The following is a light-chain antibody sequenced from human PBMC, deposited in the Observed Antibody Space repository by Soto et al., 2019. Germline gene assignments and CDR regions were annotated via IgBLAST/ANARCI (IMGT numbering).Light chain of an antibody. CDR1: SSDVGGYNY. J-gene: IGLJ2*01. CDR3: SSYTSSSTL. Sequence: QSALTQPASVSGSPGQSITISCTGTSSDVGGYNYVSWYQQHPGKAPKLMIYEVSNRPSGVSNRFSGSKSGNTASLTISGLQAEDEADYYCSSYTSSSTLFCGGTQLTVL. V-gene: IGLV2-14*01. CDR2: EVS.